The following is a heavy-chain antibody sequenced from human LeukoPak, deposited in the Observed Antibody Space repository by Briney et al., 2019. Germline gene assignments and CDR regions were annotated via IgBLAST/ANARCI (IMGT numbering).Heavy chain of an antibody. CDR3: ARVPSVIDAFDI. CDR2: IYYTGST. J-gene: IGHJ3*02. Sequence: SQTLSLTCTVSGGSISSANYYWSWIRQHPGKGLEWIAYIYYTGSTYYNPSLKSRLTISVDRSKNQFSLRLSSMTAADTAVYYCARVPSVIDAFDIWGQGTMVTVSS. CDR1: GGSISSANYY. D-gene: IGHD2-21*01. V-gene: IGHV4-31*03.